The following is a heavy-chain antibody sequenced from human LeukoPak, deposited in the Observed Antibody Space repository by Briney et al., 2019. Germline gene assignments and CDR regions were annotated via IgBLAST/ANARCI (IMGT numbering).Heavy chain of an antibody. D-gene: IGHD1-7*01. J-gene: IGHJ4*02. CDR1: GVTFSSYG. V-gene: IGHV3-30*18. CDR3: AKDLTGVNYCLDQ. Sequence: GGSLRLSCAASGVTFSSYGMHWVRQAPGKGLEWVAVISNDGSNKHYADSVKGRFTISRDNSKNTLYLQMNSLRAEDTAVYYCAKDLTGVNYCLDQWGQGTLVTVSS. CDR2: ISNDGSNK.